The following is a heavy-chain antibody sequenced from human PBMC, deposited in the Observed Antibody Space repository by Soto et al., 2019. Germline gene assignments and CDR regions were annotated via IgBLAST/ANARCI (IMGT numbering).Heavy chain of an antibody. J-gene: IGHJ3*02. CDR1: GFTFDDYG. CDR3: ARDARQWLVGQDAFDI. CDR2: INWNGGST. D-gene: IGHD6-19*01. V-gene: IGHV3-20*01. Sequence: PGGSLRLSCAASGFTFDDYGMSWVRQAPGKGLEWVSGINWNGGSTGYADSVKGRFTISRDNAKNSLYLQMSSLRAEDTDLYHCARDARQWLVGQDAFDIWGQGRMVTDSS.